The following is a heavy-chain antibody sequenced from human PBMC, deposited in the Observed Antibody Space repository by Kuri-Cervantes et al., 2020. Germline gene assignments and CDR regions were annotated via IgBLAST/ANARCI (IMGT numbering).Heavy chain of an antibody. CDR1: GFIFSDYS. D-gene: IGHD3-16*01. V-gene: IGHV3-48*04. Sequence: GGSLRLSCAGSGFIFSDYSMNWVRQAPGKGLEWVSYISSRSGTVYYADSVKGRFTISRDNAKNSLYLQMNSLRAEDTAVYYCARDVGRGLDYRGQGALVTVSS. J-gene: IGHJ4*02. CDR2: ISSRSGTV. CDR3: ARDVGRGLDY.